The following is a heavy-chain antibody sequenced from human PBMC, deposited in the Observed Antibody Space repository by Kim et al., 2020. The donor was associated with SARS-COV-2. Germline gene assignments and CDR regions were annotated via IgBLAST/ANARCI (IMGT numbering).Heavy chain of an antibody. J-gene: IGHJ4*02. Sequence: ASVKVSCKASGYTFTSYAMHWVRQAPGQRLEWMGWINAGNGNTKYSQKFQGRVTITRDTSASTAYMELSSLRSEDTAVYYFARDSCSSTSCYTRHDLDYWGQGTLVTVSS. CDR2: INAGNGNT. D-gene: IGHD2-2*02. CDR1: GYTFTSYA. CDR3: ARDSCSSTSCYTRHDLDY. V-gene: IGHV1-3*01.